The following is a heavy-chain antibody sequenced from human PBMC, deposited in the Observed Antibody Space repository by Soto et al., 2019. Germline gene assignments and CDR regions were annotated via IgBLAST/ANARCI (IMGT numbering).Heavy chain of an antibody. V-gene: IGHV4-59*01. CDR3: ARAPAMFRGPHTLLYYGMDV. CDR2: IYYSGTT. Sequence: SETLSLTCTVSGVSIRSYYWSWIRQPPGKGLEYIGYIYYSGTTNYNPSLKSRVTMSVDASKNQFSLNLSSVTSADTAVYYCARAPAMFRGPHTLLYYGMDVWGRGTTVTVSS. J-gene: IGHJ6*02. D-gene: IGHD3-10*01. CDR1: GVSIRSYY.